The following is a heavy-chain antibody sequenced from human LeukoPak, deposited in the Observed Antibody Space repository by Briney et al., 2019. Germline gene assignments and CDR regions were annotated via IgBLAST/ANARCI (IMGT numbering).Heavy chain of an antibody. CDR3: ARDWSIVVVGGAFDI. V-gene: IGHV3-48*04. CDR2: ISSSSSTI. J-gene: IGHJ3*02. CDR1: GFTFSSYS. D-gene: IGHD3-22*01. Sequence: PGGSLRLSCAASGFTFSSYSMNWVRQAPGKGLEWVSYISSSSSTIYYADSVKGRFTISRDNAKNSLYLQMNSLRAEDTAVYYCARDWSIVVVGGAFDIWGQGTMVTVSS.